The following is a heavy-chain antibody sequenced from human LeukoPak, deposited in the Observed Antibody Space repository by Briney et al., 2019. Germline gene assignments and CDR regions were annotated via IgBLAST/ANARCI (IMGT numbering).Heavy chain of an antibody. Sequence: SETLSLTCIVSGGSTSSISHHWGWIRQPPGKGLEWIASIYYAGNTYYNPSLKSRLTISIDTSKNQFSLKLSPVTAADTAVYYCTRETNSAVDYWGQGTLVTVSP. CDR2: IYYAGNT. D-gene: IGHD1-14*01. CDR3: TRETNSAVDY. J-gene: IGHJ4*02. CDR1: GGSTSSISHH. V-gene: IGHV4-39*02.